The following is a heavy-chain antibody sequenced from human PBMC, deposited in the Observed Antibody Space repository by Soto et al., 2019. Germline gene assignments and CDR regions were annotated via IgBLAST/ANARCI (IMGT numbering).Heavy chain of an antibody. CDR2: IYSGGST. J-gene: IGHJ6*02. Sequence: EVQLVGSGGGLVQPGGSLRLSGAASGFTVSGNNMTWVRQPQGKGLEGVSVIYSGGSTYYADSVKGRFTISRDNSKNTLYLQMNSLRAEDTAVYYCARDRIPTGMDVWGQGTTVTVSS. V-gene: IGHV3-66*01. CDR1: GFTVSGNN. CDR3: ARDRIPTGMDV.